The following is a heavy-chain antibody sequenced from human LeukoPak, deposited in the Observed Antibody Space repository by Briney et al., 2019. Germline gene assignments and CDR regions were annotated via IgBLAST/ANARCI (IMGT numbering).Heavy chain of an antibody. CDR1: GFTFSNAW. J-gene: IGHJ4*02. D-gene: IGHD6-13*01. Sequence: GGSLRLSCAASGFTFSNAWMSWVRQAPGKGLEWVGRIKSKTDGGTTDYAAPVKGRFTISRDDSKNTLHLQMNSLKTEDTAVYYCTTDIAAAGTDYWGQGTLVTVSS. V-gene: IGHV3-15*01. CDR2: IKSKTDGGTT. CDR3: TTDIAAAGTDY.